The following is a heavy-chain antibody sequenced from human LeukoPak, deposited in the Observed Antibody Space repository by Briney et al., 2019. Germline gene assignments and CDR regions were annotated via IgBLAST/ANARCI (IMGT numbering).Heavy chain of an antibody. V-gene: IGHV3-23*01. J-gene: IGHJ4*02. CDR3: AKGDIVVVYGDY. CDR2: ISGSGGST. CDR1: GFTFSSHA. D-gene: IGHD2-15*01. Sequence: GGSLRLSCAASGFTFSSHAMSWVRQAPGEGLEWVSAISGSGGSTYSADSVKGRFTISRDNSKNTLYLQMNSLRAEDTAVYYCAKGDIVVVYGDYWGQGTLVTVSS.